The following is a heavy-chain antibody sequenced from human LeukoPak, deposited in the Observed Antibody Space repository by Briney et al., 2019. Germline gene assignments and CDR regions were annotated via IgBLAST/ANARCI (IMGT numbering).Heavy chain of an antibody. Sequence: ASVKVSCKASGYTFTGYYMHWVRQAPGQGREWMGWINLKSGGTNYAQKFQGRVTMTRDTYISTAYMELSRLRSDDTAVYYCARDGLRGVTMVRGVIYNWFDPWGQGTLVTVSS. CDR3: ARDGLRGVTMVRGVIYNWFDP. D-gene: IGHD3-10*01. V-gene: IGHV1-2*02. CDR2: INLKSGGT. CDR1: GYTFTGYY. J-gene: IGHJ5*02.